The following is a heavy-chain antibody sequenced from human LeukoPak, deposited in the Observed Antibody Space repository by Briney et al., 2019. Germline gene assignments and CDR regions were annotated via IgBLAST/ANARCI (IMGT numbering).Heavy chain of an antibody. CDR3: VRGYSFGPYGMDV. CDR2: IYSGGNT. Sequence: GGSLRLSCAASGFTVSSNYMSWVRQAPGKGLEWVSVIYSGGNTYYADSVKSRFTISRDNPKNTLYLQMSSLRAEDTAVYFCVRGYSFGPYGMDVWGQGTTVTVSS. J-gene: IGHJ6*02. D-gene: IGHD2-15*01. V-gene: IGHV3-53*05. CDR1: GFTVSSNY.